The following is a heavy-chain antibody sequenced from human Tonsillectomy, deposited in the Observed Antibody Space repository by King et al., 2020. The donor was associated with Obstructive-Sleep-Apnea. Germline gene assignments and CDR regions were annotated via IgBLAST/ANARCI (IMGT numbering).Heavy chain of an antibody. V-gene: IGHV3-30*18. CDR1: GFTFNNYD. CDR2: ISNDGRNK. CDR3: AKEPEVTKWLVDY. Sequence: QVQLVESGGGVVQPGRSLRLSCAASGFTFNNYDMHWVRQAPGKGLAWVAIISNDGRNKYHADSVKGRFTISRDNSKNTLYLQMNSLRPEDTAFYYCAKEPEVTKWLVDYWGQGTLVTVSS. J-gene: IGHJ4*02. D-gene: IGHD6-19*01.